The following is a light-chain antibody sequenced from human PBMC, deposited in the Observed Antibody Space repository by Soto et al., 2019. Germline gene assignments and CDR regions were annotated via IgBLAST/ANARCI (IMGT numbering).Light chain of an antibody. CDR2: EVT. V-gene: IGLV2-23*02. J-gene: IGLJ3*02. Sequence: QSVLTQPAAVSGSPGQSITISCTGTSSDIGSYNLVSWYQHHPGKAPKLMIYEVTNRPSGISNRFSGSKSGNTASLTISGLQAEDEADYYCCSFVGNTAWVFGGGTKLTVL. CDR3: CSFVGNTAWV. CDR1: SSDIGSYNL.